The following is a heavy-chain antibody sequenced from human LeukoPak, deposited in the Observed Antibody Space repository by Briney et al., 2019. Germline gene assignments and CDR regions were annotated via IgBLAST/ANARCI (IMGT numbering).Heavy chain of an antibody. Sequence: GGSLRLSCVASGFIFKDYAMAWVRQVPGKGLEWVSGISWNSGSKGYADSVKGRFTISRDNAKNSLYLQMNSLRAEDTALYYCAKDKGNGGGDPPYYYGMDVWGQGTTVTVSS. CDR1: GFIFKDYA. D-gene: IGHD2-21*02. CDR3: AKDKGNGGGDPPYYYGMDV. V-gene: IGHV3-9*01. J-gene: IGHJ6*02. CDR2: ISWNSGSK.